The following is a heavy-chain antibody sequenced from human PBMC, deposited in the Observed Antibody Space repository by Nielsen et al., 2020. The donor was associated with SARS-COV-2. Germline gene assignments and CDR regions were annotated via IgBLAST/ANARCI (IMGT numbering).Heavy chain of an antibody. Sequence: GESLKISCAASGFAFSTYWMHWVRQAPGKGLVWVARINNDGSITNYADSVTGRFTISRDNAGNTLYLQMDSLGVEDTAVYYCACRRDGYNYDTFWGQGTLVTVSS. CDR3: ACRRDGYNYDTF. D-gene: IGHD5-24*01. V-gene: IGHV3-74*01. J-gene: IGHJ4*02. CDR1: GFAFSTYW. CDR2: INNDGSIT.